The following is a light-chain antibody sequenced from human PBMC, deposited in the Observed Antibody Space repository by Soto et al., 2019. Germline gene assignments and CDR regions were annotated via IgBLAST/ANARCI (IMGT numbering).Light chain of an antibody. Sequence: QSALTQPASVSGSPGQSITISCTGTSRDVGGYSYVSWYQQHPGKAPKLILSEVGNRPSGISNRFSASKSGDTASLTTSGLQADDEAEYYCSSYTSSSSYVFGTGTKLTVL. CDR2: EVG. CDR3: SSYTSSSSYV. CDR1: SRDVGGYSY. V-gene: IGLV2-14*01. J-gene: IGLJ1*01.